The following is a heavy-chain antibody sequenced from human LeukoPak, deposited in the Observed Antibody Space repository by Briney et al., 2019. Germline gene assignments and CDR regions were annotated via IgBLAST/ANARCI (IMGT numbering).Heavy chain of an antibody. CDR2: TSGSGGNT. D-gene: IGHD3-10*01. V-gene: IGHV3-23*01. J-gene: IGHJ5*02. CDR3: AKDPGVARFGELWNYLDP. Sequence: PGGSLRLSCAASGFTFSSYAMSWVRQAPGKGLEWVSATSGSGGNTYYADSVKGRFTISRDNSKKTLYLQLSRLRAEDTALYYCAKDPGVARFGELWNYLDPWGQGTLVTVSS. CDR1: GFTFSSYA.